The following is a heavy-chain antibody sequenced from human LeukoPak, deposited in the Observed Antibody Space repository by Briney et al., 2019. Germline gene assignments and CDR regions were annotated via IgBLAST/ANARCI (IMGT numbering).Heavy chain of an antibody. J-gene: IGHJ6*03. D-gene: IGHD6-19*01. V-gene: IGHV1-46*01. Sequence: GASVKVSCKASGYTFTSYYMHWVRQALGQGLEWMGIINPSGGSTSYAQKFQGRVTMTRDMSTSTVYMELSSLRSEDTAVYYCARDGLRPGYSSGWYWEYYYYYMDVWGKGTTVTVSS. CDR3: ARDGLRPGYSSGWYWEYYYYYMDV. CDR1: GYTFTSYY. CDR2: INPSGGST.